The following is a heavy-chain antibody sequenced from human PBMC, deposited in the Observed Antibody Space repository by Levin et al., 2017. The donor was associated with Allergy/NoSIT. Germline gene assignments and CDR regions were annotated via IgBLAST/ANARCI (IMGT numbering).Heavy chain of an antibody. V-gene: IGHV3-21*06. Sequence: GGSLRLSCAASGFTFSSYSMNWVRQAPGKGPEWVSSISTTSSHIYYADSVKGRFTISRDNAKNSLYLQMDSLRAEDTAVYYCARGSTSRQREDAFDIWGQGTMVTVSS. D-gene: IGHD2-2*01. CDR3: ARGSTSRQREDAFDI. CDR1: GFTFSSYS. CDR2: ISTTSSHI. J-gene: IGHJ3*02.